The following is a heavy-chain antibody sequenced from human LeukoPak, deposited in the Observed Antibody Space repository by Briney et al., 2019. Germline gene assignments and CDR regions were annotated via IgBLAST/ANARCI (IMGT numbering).Heavy chain of an antibody. CDR3: ISGWSTGFDY. D-gene: IGHD6-19*01. J-gene: IGHJ4*02. V-gene: IGHV1-18*04. Sequence: ASVKVSCKASGYTFTGYYMHWVRQAPGQGLEWMGWISAYNGNTNYAQKLQGRVTMTTDTSTSTAYMELRSLRSDDTAVYYCISGWSTGFDYWGQGTLVTVSS. CDR2: ISAYNGNT. CDR1: GYTFTGYY.